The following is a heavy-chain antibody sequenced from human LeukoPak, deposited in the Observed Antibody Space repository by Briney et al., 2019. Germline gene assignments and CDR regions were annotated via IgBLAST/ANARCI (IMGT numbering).Heavy chain of an antibody. CDR1: GGSISSGGYS. Sequence: ASQTLSLTCAVSGGSISSGGYSWSWIRQPPGKGLEWIGYIYHSGSTYYNPSLKSRVTISVDRSKNQFSLKLSSVTAADTAVYYCAANYDFWSGYFTRPYYFDYWGQGTLVTASS. V-gene: IGHV4-30-2*01. D-gene: IGHD3-3*01. CDR2: IYHSGST. J-gene: IGHJ4*02. CDR3: AANYDFWSGYFTRPYYFDY.